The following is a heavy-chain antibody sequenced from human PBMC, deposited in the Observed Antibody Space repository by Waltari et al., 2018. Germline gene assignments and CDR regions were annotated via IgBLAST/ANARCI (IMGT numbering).Heavy chain of an antibody. CDR1: GFTFISYA. V-gene: IGHV3-23*01. CDR3: AKAGGIAAAEFQFDF. D-gene: IGHD6-13*01. J-gene: IGHJ4*02. CDR2: ISGPAVTT. Sequence: EVQLLESGGGLVQPGGSLRLSCAASGFTFISYAMPWVRQAPGKGLEWGSSISGPAVTTFYADSVKGRFSVSRDNSKNTLYLQINGLRADDTAVYYCAKAGGIAAAEFQFDFWGRGTLVTVSS.